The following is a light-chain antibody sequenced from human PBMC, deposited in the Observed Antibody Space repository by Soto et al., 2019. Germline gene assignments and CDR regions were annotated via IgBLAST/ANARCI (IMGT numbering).Light chain of an antibody. J-gene: IGKJ1*01. Sequence: EIVLTQSPGTLSLSPGERATLSCRASQSVGNNYLAWYQQKVGQAPRLLIFAASKWATGIPDRFSGSGSGSDFTLTISRLEPEDFAVYYCQQYGTSPWTFGQGTKVEIK. CDR3: QQYGTSPWT. CDR1: QSVGNNY. V-gene: IGKV3-20*01. CDR2: AAS.